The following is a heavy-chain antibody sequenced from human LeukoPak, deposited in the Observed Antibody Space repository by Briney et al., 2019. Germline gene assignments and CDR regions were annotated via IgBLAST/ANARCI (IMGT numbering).Heavy chain of an antibody. Sequence: PSETLSLTCAVSGYSITSGYYWAWIRQPPGKGLEWIGSIFRSGSTYYNPSLKSRVTISVDTSKNQFSLKLSSVTAADTAVYYCARQEGGYYDYWGQGTLVTVSS. V-gene: IGHV4-38-2*01. CDR2: IFRSGST. D-gene: IGHD3-22*01. CDR1: GYSITSGYY. J-gene: IGHJ4*02. CDR3: ARQEGGYYDY.